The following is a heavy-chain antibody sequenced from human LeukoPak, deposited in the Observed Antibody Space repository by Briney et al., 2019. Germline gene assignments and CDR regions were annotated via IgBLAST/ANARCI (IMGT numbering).Heavy chain of an antibody. CDR1: GDTFTRYD. CDR2: MNPTSGNT. J-gene: IGHJ3*02. V-gene: IGHV1-8*01. Sequence: ASVKVSCKASGDTFTRYDINWVRQATGQGVEGRGGMNPTSGNTGYSQNFHGRVTMTRNTSISTAYMELSSLRSEDTAVYYCARTREWELLVDAFDIWGQGTMVTVSS. CDR3: ARTREWELLVDAFDI. D-gene: IGHD1-26*01.